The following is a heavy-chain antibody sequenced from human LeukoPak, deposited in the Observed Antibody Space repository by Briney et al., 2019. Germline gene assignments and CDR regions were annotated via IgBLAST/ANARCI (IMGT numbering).Heavy chain of an antibody. D-gene: IGHD7-27*01. J-gene: IGHJ5*02. CDR1: GYTFTSYG. V-gene: IGHV1-2*06. Sequence: GASVKVSCKASGYTFTSYGISWVRQAPGQGLEWMGRINPNSGGTNYAQKFQGRVTMTRDTSISTAYMELSRLRSDDTAVYYCARERSDWGSENWFDPWGQGTLVTVSS. CDR3: ARERSDWGSENWFDP. CDR2: INPNSGGT.